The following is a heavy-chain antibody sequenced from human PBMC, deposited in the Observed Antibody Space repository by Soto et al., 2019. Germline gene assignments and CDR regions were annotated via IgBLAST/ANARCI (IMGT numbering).Heavy chain of an antibody. Sequence: SETLSLTCAVSGFFISSGNYWGWIRKPPGKGLEWIGSIYHGGNSYYNPSLKSRVTISVDISKNQFSLKLSSVTAADTAVYYCARARWYDAFDIWGQGTVVTVSS. D-gene: IGHD2-15*01. V-gene: IGHV4-38-2*01. CDR3: ARARWYDAFDI. J-gene: IGHJ3*02. CDR2: IYHGGNS. CDR1: GFFISSGNY.